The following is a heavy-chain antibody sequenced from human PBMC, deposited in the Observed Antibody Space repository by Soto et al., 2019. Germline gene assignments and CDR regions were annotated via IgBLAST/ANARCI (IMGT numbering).Heavy chain of an antibody. Sequence: PSETLSLTSTLSGGPIIGAGSPSSRIRQHPGKGLEGIGYIYYSGSTYYTPSLKSRVTISVDTSKNQFSLKLTSVTPAETAVYYCARDLGSSRFDPWGQGTLVTVSS. J-gene: IGHJ5*02. CDR1: GGPIIGAGSP. CDR3: ARDLGSSRFDP. CDR2: IYYSGST. V-gene: IGHV4-31*03.